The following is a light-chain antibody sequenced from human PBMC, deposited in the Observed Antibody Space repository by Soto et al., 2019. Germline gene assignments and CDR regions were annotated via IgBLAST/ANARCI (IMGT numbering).Light chain of an antibody. CDR1: QSISSW. CDR2: DAS. CDR3: QPYNSYAYP. V-gene: IGKV1-5*01. Sequence: DIQMTQSPSTLSASVGDRVTITCRASQSISSWLAWYQQKPGKAPKLLIYDASSLESGFPPRFSSSGSVTEFALTISSLQPDDFATNYYQPYNSYAYPFGQATKREIK. J-gene: IGKJ2*01.